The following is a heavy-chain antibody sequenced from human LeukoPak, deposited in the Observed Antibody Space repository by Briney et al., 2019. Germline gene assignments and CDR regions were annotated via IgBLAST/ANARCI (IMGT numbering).Heavy chain of an antibody. Sequence: PSETLSLTCTVSGYSISSGYYWGWIRQPPGKGLEWIGSIYHSGSTYYNPSLKSRVTISVDTSKNQFSLKLSSVTAADTAVYYCARHPGRGTKAFRYYYYYMDVWGKGTTVTISS. D-gene: IGHD2-8*01. J-gene: IGHJ6*03. CDR2: IYHSGST. V-gene: IGHV4-38-2*02. CDR3: ARHPGRGTKAFRYYYYYMDV. CDR1: GYSISSGYY.